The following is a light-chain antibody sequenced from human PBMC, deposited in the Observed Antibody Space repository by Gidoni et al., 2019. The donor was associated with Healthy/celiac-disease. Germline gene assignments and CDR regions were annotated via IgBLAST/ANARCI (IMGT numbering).Light chain of an antibody. J-gene: IGKJ2*04. V-gene: IGKV1-5*03. CDR2: KAS. CDR1: QSISSW. CDR3: QQYNSYSPCS. Sequence: DIQMTQSPSTLSASVGDRVTITCRASQSISSWLAWYQQKPGKDPKLLIYKASSLESGVPSRFSGSGSGTEVTLTISSLQPDDFATYYCQQYNSYSPCSFGQGTKLEIK.